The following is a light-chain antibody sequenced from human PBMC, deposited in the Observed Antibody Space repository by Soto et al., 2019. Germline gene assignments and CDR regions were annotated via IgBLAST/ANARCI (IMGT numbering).Light chain of an antibody. CDR1: QGIRSD. V-gene: IGKV1-17*01. J-gene: IGKJ3*01. CDR3: LQHHSYPFT. CDR2: DEP. Sequence: DIQMTQSPSSLSASVGDRVTITCRASQGIRSDLGWYQQKPGEAPTRLILDEPGFQRGVPSRFSGSGSGTEFTLTISSLQPEDFATYYCLQHHSYPFTFGPGTQVDIK.